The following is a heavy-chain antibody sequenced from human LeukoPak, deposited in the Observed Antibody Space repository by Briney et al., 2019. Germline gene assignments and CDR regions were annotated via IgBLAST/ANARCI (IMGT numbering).Heavy chain of an antibody. J-gene: IGHJ4*02. CDR3: ARDGRKLRDGYNY. CDR2: IYTSGGT. CDR1: GFTVSSNY. Sequence: PGGSLRLSCAASGFTVSSNYMSWVRQAPGKGLEWVSVIYTSGGTYYADSVKGRFTISRDNSKNTLFLQMNSLRAEDTAVYYCARDGRKLRDGYNYGGQGTLVTVSS. V-gene: IGHV3-53*01. D-gene: IGHD5-24*01.